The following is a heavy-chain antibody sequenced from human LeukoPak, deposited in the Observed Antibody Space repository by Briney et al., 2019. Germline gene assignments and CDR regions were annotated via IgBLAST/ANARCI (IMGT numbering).Heavy chain of an antibody. CDR2: VYTGDSET. V-gene: IGHV5-51*01. D-gene: IGHD5-24*01. CDR3: TRSPRDGYHDAFDI. J-gene: IGHJ3*02. CDR1: GYSFTNHW. Sequence: GESLEISFKGSGYSFTNHWIAWGRQMAGEGLGWVWIVYTGDSETRYSPSFQGQVTISADKSISTAYLQWGSLEASATAMYYCTRSPRDGYHDAFDIWGQGTMVTVSS.